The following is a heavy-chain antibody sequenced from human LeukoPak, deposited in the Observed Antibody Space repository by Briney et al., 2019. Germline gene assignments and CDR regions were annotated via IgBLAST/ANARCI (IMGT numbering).Heavy chain of an antibody. Sequence: PGGSLRLSCADSALTFMNSAMNWVRQAPGGGLEWVSSISSSSSYIYYADSVKGRFTISRDNAKNSLYLQMNSLRAEDTAVYYCARDVRYGDYLGAFDIWGQGTMVTVSS. J-gene: IGHJ3*02. CDR3: ARDVRYGDYLGAFDI. V-gene: IGHV3-21*01. D-gene: IGHD4-17*01. CDR2: ISSSSSYI. CDR1: ALTFMNSA.